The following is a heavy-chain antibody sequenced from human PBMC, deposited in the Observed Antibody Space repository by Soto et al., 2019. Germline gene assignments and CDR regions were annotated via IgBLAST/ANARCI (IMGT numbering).Heavy chain of an antibody. CDR3: ATKGPADYGGTRGNWFDP. J-gene: IGHJ5*02. Sequence: GASVKVSCKVSGYTLTELSVHWVRQAPGKGLEWMGGFDPEDGETIYAQKFQGRVTMTEDTSTDTAYMELSSLRSEDTAVYYCATKGPADYGGTRGNWFDPWGQGTLVTVSS. D-gene: IGHD4-17*01. CDR1: GYTLTELS. V-gene: IGHV1-24*01. CDR2: FDPEDGET.